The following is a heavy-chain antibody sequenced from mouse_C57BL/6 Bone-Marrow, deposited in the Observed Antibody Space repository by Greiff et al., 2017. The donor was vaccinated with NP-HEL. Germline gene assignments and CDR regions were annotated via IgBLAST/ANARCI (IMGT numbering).Heavy chain of an antibody. J-gene: IGHJ2*01. V-gene: IGHV1-15*01. D-gene: IGHD4-1*01. CDR2: IDPETGGT. CDR1: GYTFTDYE. Sequence: QVQLQQSGAELVRPGASVTLSCKASGYTFTDYEMHWVKQTPVHGLEWIGAIDPETGGTAYNQKFKGKAILTADKSSSTAYMELRSLTSEDSAVYYCTRSWDSWYFDYWGQGTTLTVSS. CDR3: TRSWDSWYFDY.